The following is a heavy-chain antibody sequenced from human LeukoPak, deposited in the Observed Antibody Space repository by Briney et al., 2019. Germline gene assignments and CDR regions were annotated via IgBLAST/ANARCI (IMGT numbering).Heavy chain of an antibody. V-gene: IGHV4-61*02. CDR1: GGSISSGSYY. J-gene: IGHJ4*02. Sequence: PSETLSLTCTVSGGSISSGSYYWSWIRQPAGKGLEWIGRIYTSGSTNYNPSLKSRVTISVDTSKNQFSLKLNSVTAADTAVYYCARLTPPGLRYFDWLSLPRPKGYYFDYWGQGTLVTVSS. CDR3: ARLTPPGLRYFDWLSLPRPKGYYFDY. D-gene: IGHD3-9*01. CDR2: IYTSGST.